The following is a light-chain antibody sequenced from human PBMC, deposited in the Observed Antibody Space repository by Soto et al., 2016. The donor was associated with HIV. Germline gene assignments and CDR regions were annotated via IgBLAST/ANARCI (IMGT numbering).Light chain of an antibody. Sequence: SYELTQPPSVSVAPGKTANISCGGNNIGSKSVYWYHQKPGQAPVLVVYDDSDRPSGIPERFSGSNSGNTGTLTISGTQAMDEADYYCQAWDSTTAVFGGGTKLTVL. CDR3: QAWDSTTAV. V-gene: IGLV3-21*01. J-gene: IGLJ2*01. CDR2: DDS. CDR1: NIGSKS.